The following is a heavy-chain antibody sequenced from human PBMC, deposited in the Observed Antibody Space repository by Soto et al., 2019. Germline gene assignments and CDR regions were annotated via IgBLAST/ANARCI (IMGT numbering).Heavy chain of an antibody. V-gene: IGHV3-7*04. D-gene: IGHD3-10*01. Sequence: PGGSLRLSCAASGFTFSPYWMTWVRQAPGKGLEWVANIKQDGSEKYYVDAVKGRFTISRDNAKNSLYLQMNSLRAEDTAVYYCAREAGSGHFDYWGQGTLLTVSS. CDR2: IKQDGSEK. CDR1: GFTFSPYW. J-gene: IGHJ4*02. CDR3: AREAGSGHFDY.